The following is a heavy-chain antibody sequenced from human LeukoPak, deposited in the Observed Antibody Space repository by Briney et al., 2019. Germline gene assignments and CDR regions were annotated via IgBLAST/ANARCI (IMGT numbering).Heavy chain of an antibody. V-gene: IGHV4-39*01. CDR3: ARHLPAAILSNFDY. CDR1: VGSISSSSYY. J-gene: IGHJ4*02. D-gene: IGHD2-2*01. CDR2: IYYSGST. Sequence: SETLSLTCIVSVGSISSSSYYWGWIRQPPGKGLEWIGSIYYSGSTYYNPSLKSRVTISVDTSKNQFSLKLSSVTAADTAVYYCARHLPAAILSNFDYWGQGTLVTVSS.